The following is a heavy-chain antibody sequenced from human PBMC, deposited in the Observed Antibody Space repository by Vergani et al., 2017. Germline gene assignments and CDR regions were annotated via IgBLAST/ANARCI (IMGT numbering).Heavy chain of an antibody. CDR3: VRVQSVSGPYGGLDF. CDR1: GFIFSDYY. V-gene: IGHV3-11*04. D-gene: IGHD6-19*01. J-gene: IGHJ4*02. CDR2: IGHSGSPI. Sequence: VQLVESGGGLVKPGGSLRLSCAVSGFIFSDYYMSWIRQAPGKGLEWISYIGHSGSPIFYADSVKGRFTISRDNAKNSLYLQMNRLRVEDTAMYFCVRVQSVSGPYGGLDFWGLGTLVTVSS.